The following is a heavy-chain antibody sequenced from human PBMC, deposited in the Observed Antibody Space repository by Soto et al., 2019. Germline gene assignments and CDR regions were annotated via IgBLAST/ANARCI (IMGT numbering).Heavy chain of an antibody. CDR3: ARWETTGTTLYYYYGMDV. Sequence: SETLSLTCAVYGGSFSGYYWSWIRQPPGKGLEWIGEINHSGSTNYNPSLKSRVTISVDTSKNQFSLKLSSVTAADTAVYYCARWETTGTTLYYYYGMDVWGQGTTVTSP. CDR1: GGSFSGYY. J-gene: IGHJ6*02. D-gene: IGHD1-1*01. CDR2: INHSGST. V-gene: IGHV4-34*01.